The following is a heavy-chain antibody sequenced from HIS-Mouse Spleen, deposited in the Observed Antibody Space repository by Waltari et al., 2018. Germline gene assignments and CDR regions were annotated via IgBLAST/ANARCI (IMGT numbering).Heavy chain of an antibody. D-gene: IGHD3-3*01. V-gene: IGHV4-38-2*02. CDR3: ARADDFWSGSFDY. CDR2: IYHSGST. J-gene: IGHJ4*02. Sequence: QVQLQESGPGLVKPSETLSLTCTVSGYSISSGYYWGWIRQPPGKGLEWIGSIYHSGSTDYNPSLKSRVTISVDTSKNQFSLKLSSVTAADTAVYYCARADDFWSGSFDYWGQGTLVTVSS. CDR1: GYSISSGYY.